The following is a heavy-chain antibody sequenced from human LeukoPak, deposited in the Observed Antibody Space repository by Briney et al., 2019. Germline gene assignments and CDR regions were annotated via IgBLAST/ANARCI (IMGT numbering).Heavy chain of an antibody. Sequence: GSLSVSCAASGFTFSSYGMHWVRQAPGKGLEWVAVISYDGSNKYYTDSVKGRFTISRDNSKNTLYVQMNSLRAEDTAVYYCARGTGLCDYWGQGTLVTVSS. D-gene: IGHD3-10*01. J-gene: IGHJ4*02. CDR3: ARGTGLCDY. V-gene: IGHV3-30*03. CDR1: GFTFSSYG. CDR2: ISYDGSNK.